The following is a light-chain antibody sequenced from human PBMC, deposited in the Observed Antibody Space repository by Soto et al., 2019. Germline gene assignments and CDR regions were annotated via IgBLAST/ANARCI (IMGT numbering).Light chain of an antibody. CDR1: QGIRNE. V-gene: IGKV1-6*01. J-gene: IGKJ1*01. CDR3: LQDYSYPRT. Sequence: ALQMTQSPSSLSASIGDRVTITCRASQGIRNELGWYQQKPGKAPILLIYASSSLQSGVPSRFSGSGSGTDFTLTISSLQPEDFAPYYCLQDYSYPRTFGQGTKVEV. CDR2: ASS.